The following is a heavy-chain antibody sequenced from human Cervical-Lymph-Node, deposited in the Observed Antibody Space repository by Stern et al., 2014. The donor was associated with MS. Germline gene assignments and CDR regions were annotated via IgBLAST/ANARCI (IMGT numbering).Heavy chain of an antibody. CDR2: IYTSGST. V-gene: IGHV4-61*02. D-gene: IGHD3-22*01. J-gene: IGHJ4*02. CDR3: ARDRYYYDSSGSIDY. CDR1: GGSISSGSYY. Sequence: QVQLQESGPGLVKPSQTLSLTCTVSGGSISSGSYYWSWIRQPAGKGLEWIGRIYTSGSTTYNPSLQSRVTISVDTSKNPFSLKLSSGTAADTAVYYCARDRYYYDSSGSIDYWGQGTLVTVSS.